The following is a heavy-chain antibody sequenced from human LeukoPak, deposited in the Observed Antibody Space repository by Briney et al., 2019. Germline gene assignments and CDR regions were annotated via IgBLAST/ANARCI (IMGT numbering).Heavy chain of an antibody. CDR1: GFTFDDCA. J-gene: IGHJ4*02. CDR3: ASGSSSWYREFLLDY. V-gene: IGHV3-30-3*01. D-gene: IGHD6-13*01. CDR2: ISYDGSNK. Sequence: GRSLRLSCAASGFTFDDCAMHWVRQAPGKGLEWVAVISYDGSNKYYADSVKGRFTISRDNSKNTLYLQMNSLRAEDTAVYYCASGSSSWYREFLLDYWGQGTLVTVSS.